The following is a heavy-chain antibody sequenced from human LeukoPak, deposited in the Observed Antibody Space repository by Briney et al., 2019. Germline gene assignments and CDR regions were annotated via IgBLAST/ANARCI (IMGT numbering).Heavy chain of an antibody. CDR1: GFTFSSYA. V-gene: IGHV3-23*01. J-gene: IGHJ4*02. Sequence: GGSLRLSCAASGFTFSSYAMNWVRQAPGKGLEWVSGISNSGGSTYYADSVKGRFTISRDNSKNTLYLQMNSLRAEDTAVYYCARVGVAAPFDYWGQGALVTVSS. CDR3: ARVGVAAPFDY. D-gene: IGHD2-15*01. CDR2: ISNSGGST.